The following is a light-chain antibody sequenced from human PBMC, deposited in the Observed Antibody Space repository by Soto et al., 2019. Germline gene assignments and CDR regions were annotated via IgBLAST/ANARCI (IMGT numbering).Light chain of an antibody. V-gene: IGKV3-20*01. CDR1: QRVSNNY. CDR3: QQYGSSPPIS. Sequence: EIVLTQSPGTLSLSPGERATLSCRASQRVSNNYLAWYQQKPGQAPRLLIYGASTRATGIPDRFSGSGSATDFTLTISRLETEDVAVYYCQQYGSSPPISFGQGTRLEIK. CDR2: GAS. J-gene: IGKJ5*01.